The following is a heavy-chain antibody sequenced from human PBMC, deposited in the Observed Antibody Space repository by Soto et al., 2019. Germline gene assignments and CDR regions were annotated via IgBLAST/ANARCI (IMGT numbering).Heavy chain of an antibody. CDR1: GFTFSSYS. CDR3: ASPYYDILTGYYLGAFDY. D-gene: IGHD3-9*01. CDR2: ISSSSSYI. J-gene: IGHJ4*02. Sequence: LRLSCAASGFTFSSYSMNWVRQAPGKGLEWVSSISSSSSYIYYADSVKGRFTISRDNAKNSLYLQMNSLRAEDTAVYYCASPYYDILTGYYLGAFDYWGQGTLVTVSS. V-gene: IGHV3-21*01.